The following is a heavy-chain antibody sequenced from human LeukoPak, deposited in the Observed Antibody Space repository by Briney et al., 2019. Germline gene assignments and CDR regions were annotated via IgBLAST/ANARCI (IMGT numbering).Heavy chain of an antibody. CDR3: AREGYDFWSGYIRHGENYYMDV. CDR1: GYTLTELS. V-gene: IGHV1-24*01. J-gene: IGHJ6*03. D-gene: IGHD3-3*01. CDR2: FDPEDGET. Sequence: ASVKVSCKVSGYTLTELSMHWVRQAPGKGLEWMGGFDPEDGETIYAQKFQGRVTMTEDTSTDTAYMELSSLRSEDTAVYYCAREGYDFWSGYIRHGENYYMDVWGKGTTVTVSS.